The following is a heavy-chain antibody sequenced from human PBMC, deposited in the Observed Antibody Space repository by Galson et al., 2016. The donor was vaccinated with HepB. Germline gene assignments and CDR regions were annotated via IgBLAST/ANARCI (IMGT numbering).Heavy chain of an antibody. CDR2: ISGYNGNT. J-gene: IGHJ4*02. V-gene: IGHV1-18*01. D-gene: IGHD1-26*01. Sequence: SVKVSCKASGDTFINYGISWVRQAPGQGLEWMGWISGYNGNTNYAQKLQGRVTMTTDTSTSTAYMELRSLRSDDTAVYYCARAGPWAYSGRFWPLDYWGQGTLVTVSS. CDR3: ARAGPWAYSGRFWPLDY. CDR1: GDTFINYG.